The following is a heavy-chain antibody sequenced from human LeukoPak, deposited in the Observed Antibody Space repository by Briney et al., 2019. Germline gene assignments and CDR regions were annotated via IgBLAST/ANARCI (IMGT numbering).Heavy chain of an antibody. D-gene: IGHD3-10*01. Sequence: GESLKIPCKGSGYSFTSYWIGWVRQMPGNGLEWMGIIYPGDSDTRYSPSFQGQVTISADKSISTAYLQWSSLKASDTAMYYCATPGVPYYYYYGMDVWGQGTTVTVSS. V-gene: IGHV5-51*01. CDR2: IYPGDSDT. CDR1: GYSFTSYW. J-gene: IGHJ6*02. CDR3: ATPGVPYYYYYGMDV.